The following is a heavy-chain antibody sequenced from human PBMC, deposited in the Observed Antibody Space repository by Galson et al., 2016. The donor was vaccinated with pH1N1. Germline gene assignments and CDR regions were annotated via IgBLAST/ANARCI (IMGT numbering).Heavy chain of an antibody. CDR3: ARHSTSGFPGIEVAARRRPFDI. CDR2: ISHSGRS. Sequence: ETLSLTCALYGGSFSGHYWSWIRQSPGKGLEWIGEISHSGRSDYNPSLEGRVTVSIDTSMNQFSLNLMSVAAAGTAVYYCARHSTSGFPGIEVAARRRPFDIWGPGTMVIVSS. V-gene: IGHV4-34*01. D-gene: IGHD6-19*01. J-gene: IGHJ3*02. CDR1: GGSFSGHY.